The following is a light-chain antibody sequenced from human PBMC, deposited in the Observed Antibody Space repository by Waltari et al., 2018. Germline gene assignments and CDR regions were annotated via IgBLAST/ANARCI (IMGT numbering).Light chain of an antibody. CDR3: LSRDSSSTRL. Sequence: SSELTQDPAVSVALGQTVTITFQGDSLSRYSASWYQQRPGQAPILVLYCQDNRPSGIPDRFSGSTSGDTATLTITGAQAEDEADYYCLSRDSSSTRLFGGGTRLTV. CDR2: CQD. V-gene: IGLV3-19*01. CDR1: SLSRYS. J-gene: IGLJ3*02.